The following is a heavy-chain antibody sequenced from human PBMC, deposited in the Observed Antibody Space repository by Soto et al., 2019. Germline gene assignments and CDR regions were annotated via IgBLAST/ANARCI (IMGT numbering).Heavy chain of an antibody. Sequence: QITLKASGPTLVKPTQTLTLTCTFSGFSLSTTGVGVGWIRQPPGKALEWLAIIYWDDDKRYSPSLKSRLTITKDTSNNQVVLTMPNMDPVDTATYYCARESRRFFDCWGQGTLVTVSS. J-gene: IGHJ4*02. D-gene: IGHD2-2*01. CDR1: GFSLSTTGVG. CDR3: ARESRRFFDC. V-gene: IGHV2-5*02. CDR2: IYWDDDK.